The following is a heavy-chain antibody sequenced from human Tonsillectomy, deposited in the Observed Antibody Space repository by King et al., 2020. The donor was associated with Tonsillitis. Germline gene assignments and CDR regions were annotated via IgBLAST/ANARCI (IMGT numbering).Heavy chain of an antibody. V-gene: IGHV1-69*09. CDR2: IIPMSNIT. CDR1: GGTFSSYG. J-gene: IGHJ4*02. Sequence: QLVQSGAEVKKPGSSVKVSCKASGGTFSSYGISWVRQAPGQGLEWMGRIIPMSNITNYAQKFQGRVTITADKSTSTAYVELSSLRSEDTAVYYCARNVPGYYDSSGYYYYFDYWGQGTLVTVSS. D-gene: IGHD3-22*01. CDR3: ARNVPGYYDSSGYYYYFDY.